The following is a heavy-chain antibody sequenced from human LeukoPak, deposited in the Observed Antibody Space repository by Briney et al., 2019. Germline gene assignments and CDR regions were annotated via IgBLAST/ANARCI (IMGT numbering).Heavy chain of an antibody. CDR1: GFTFSSYA. Sequence: GGSLRPSCAASGFTFSSYAMSWVRQAPGKGLEWVSAISGSGGSTYYADSVKGRFTISRDNSKNTLYLQMNGLRAEDTAVYYCAKGSGEDFDYWGQGTLVTVSS. D-gene: IGHD2-15*01. CDR3: AKGSGEDFDY. CDR2: ISGSGGST. J-gene: IGHJ4*02. V-gene: IGHV3-23*01.